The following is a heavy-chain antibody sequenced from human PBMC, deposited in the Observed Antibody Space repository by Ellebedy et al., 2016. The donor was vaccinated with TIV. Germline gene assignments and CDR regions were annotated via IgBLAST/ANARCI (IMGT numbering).Heavy chain of an antibody. CDR1: GFTFSSYG. V-gene: IGHV3-30*02. CDR3: TTDYYDNSGYRMLGGY. Sequence: GESLKISXAASGFTFSSYGMHWVRQAPGKGLEWVAVIWYDGSNKYYADSVKGRFTISRDNSKNTLYLQMNSLRADDTTVYYCTTDYYDNSGYRMLGGYWGQGTLVTVSS. J-gene: IGHJ4*02. CDR2: IWYDGSNK. D-gene: IGHD3-22*01.